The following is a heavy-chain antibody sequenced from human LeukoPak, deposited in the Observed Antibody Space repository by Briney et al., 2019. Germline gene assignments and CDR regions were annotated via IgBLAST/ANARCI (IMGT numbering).Heavy chain of an antibody. CDR1: GFTFSSYA. Sequence: GGSLRLSCAASGFTFSSYAMHWVRQAPGKGLEWVAVISYDGSNKYYADSVKGRVTISRDNSKNTLYLQMNSLRAEDTAVYYCARAVPLWFGELLLDYWGQGTLVTVSS. CDR3: ARAVPLWFGELLLDY. CDR2: ISYDGSNK. J-gene: IGHJ4*02. V-gene: IGHV3-30*04. D-gene: IGHD3-10*01.